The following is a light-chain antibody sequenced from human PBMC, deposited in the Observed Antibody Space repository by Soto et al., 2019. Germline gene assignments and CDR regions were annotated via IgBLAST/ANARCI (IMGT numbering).Light chain of an antibody. CDR1: KLGDKY. J-gene: IGLJ1*01. Sequence: SYELTQPPSVSVSPGQTASITCSGDKLGDKYACWYQQKPGQSPVLVIYKDSKRPSGIPERFSGSNSGNTATLTISGTQAMDEADYYCQAWDSSTGVFVTGTKLTAL. CDR2: KDS. V-gene: IGLV3-1*01. CDR3: QAWDSSTGV.